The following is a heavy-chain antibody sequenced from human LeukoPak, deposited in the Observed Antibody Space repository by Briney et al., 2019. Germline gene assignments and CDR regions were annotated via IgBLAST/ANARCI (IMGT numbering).Heavy chain of an antibody. Sequence: SETLSLTCAVYGESFSGYYWSWIRQPPGKGLEWIAEINHSGSTNYDPSLRSRVTISVDTSKYQFSLNLSSVTAADTAVYYCARHLDGSGSYYYYFDYWGQGTLVTVSS. J-gene: IGHJ4*02. D-gene: IGHD3-10*01. V-gene: IGHV4-34*01. CDR2: INHSGST. CDR3: ARHLDGSGSYYYYFDY. CDR1: GESFSGYY.